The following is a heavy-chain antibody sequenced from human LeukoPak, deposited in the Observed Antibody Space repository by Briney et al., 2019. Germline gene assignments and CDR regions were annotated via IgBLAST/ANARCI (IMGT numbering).Heavy chain of an antibody. V-gene: IGHV3-73*01. CDR2: IRSKANSYAT. D-gene: IGHD3-9*01. J-gene: IGHJ4*02. CDR1: GFTFSGSA. Sequence: GGSLKLSCAASGFTFSGSAMHWVRQASGKGLEWVGRIRSKANSYATAYAASVKGRFTISRDDSKNTAYLQMNSLRAEDTAVYYCAGEYYDILTGYYIFDYWGQGTLVTVSS. CDR3: AGEYYDILTGYYIFDY.